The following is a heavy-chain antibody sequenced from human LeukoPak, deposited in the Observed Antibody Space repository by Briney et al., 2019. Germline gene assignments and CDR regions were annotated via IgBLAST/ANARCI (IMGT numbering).Heavy chain of an antibody. V-gene: IGHV3-23*01. CDR3: AKLDSPWAARGSFDH. CDR2: MTSDGGGT. J-gene: IGHJ5*02. Sequence: PGGSLRLSCAASGFTFSSYALSWVRQAPGKGLEWVSTMTSDGGGTYSADSVKGRFTVSRDNSKNTLSLQMTRLRAEDTAVYYCAKLDSPWAARGSFDHWGQGALVTVSS. CDR1: GFTFSSYA. D-gene: IGHD3-10*01.